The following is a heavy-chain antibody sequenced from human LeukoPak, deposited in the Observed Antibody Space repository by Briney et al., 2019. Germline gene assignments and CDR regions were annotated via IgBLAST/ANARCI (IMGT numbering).Heavy chain of an antibody. Sequence: GGSLRLSCAASGFTFSSYEMNWVRQAPGKGLEWVSKISSSGSSIYYEDSVKGRFTISRDNAKNSLYLQMNSLRAEDTAVYYCARALWFGETFPAYWGQGTLVTVSS. CDR2: ISSSGSSI. CDR3: ARALWFGETFPAY. V-gene: IGHV3-48*03. CDR1: GFTFSSYE. D-gene: IGHD3-10*01. J-gene: IGHJ4*02.